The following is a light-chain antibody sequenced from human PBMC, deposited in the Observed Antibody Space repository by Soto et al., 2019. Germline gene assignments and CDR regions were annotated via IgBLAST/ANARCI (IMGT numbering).Light chain of an antibody. Sequence: QSVLTQPPSASGTPGQRVTLSCSGSSSNIGSNYVYWYQQLPGTAPKLLIYRNNQRPSGVPDRFSGSKYGTSASLAISGLLYDDEADYYCAAWDDSLSGFVVFGGGTKVTVL. J-gene: IGLJ2*01. CDR1: SSNIGSNY. CDR2: RNN. CDR3: AAWDDSLSGFVV. V-gene: IGLV1-47*01.